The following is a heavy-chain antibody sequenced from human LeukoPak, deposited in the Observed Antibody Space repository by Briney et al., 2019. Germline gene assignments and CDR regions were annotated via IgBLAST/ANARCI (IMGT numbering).Heavy chain of an antibody. V-gene: IGHV3-11*04. Sequence: GGSLRLSCAASGFTFSSYAMSWIRQAPGKGLEWVSYISSSGSTIYYADSVKGRFTISRDNAKNSLYLQMNSLRAEDTAVYYCARDKMADYGSGSPFDYWGQGTLVTVSS. D-gene: IGHD3-10*01. CDR3: ARDKMADYGSGSPFDY. CDR2: ISSSGSTI. J-gene: IGHJ4*02. CDR1: GFTFSSYA.